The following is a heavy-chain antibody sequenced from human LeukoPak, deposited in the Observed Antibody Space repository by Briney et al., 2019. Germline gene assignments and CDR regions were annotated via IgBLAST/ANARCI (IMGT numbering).Heavy chain of an antibody. Sequence: ETLSLTCSVSGVSISNDYWGSVRQPPGKALESIGNIFYSGSTYYSPSLKSRVTKSLDTSRKQFSLKLTSVTAADTSVYYCASRDGYNWAVDYWGQGTLVTVSS. CDR1: GVSISNDY. CDR3: ASRDGYNWAVDY. D-gene: IGHD5-24*01. V-gene: IGHV4-59*12. J-gene: IGHJ4*02. CDR2: IFYSGST.